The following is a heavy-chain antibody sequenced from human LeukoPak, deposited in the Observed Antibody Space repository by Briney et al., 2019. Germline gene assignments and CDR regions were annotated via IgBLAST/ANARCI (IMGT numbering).Heavy chain of an antibody. D-gene: IGHD3-22*01. J-gene: IGHJ4*02. CDR3: ARSPIYDSSGYYSPFDY. V-gene: IGHV1-69*05. CDR2: IIPIFGTA. Sequence: GASVKVSCKASGGTFSSYAISWVRQAPGQGLEWMGGIIPIFGTANYAQKFQGRVTITTDESTSTAYMELSGLRSEDTAVYYCARSPIYDSSGYYSPFDYWGQGTLVTVSS. CDR1: GGTFSSYA.